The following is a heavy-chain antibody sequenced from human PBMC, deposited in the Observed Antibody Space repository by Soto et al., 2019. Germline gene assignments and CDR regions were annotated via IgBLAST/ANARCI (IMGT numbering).Heavy chain of an antibody. V-gene: IGHV4-31*03. Sequence: PSETLSLTCTVSGGSISSGGYYWSWIRQHPGKGLEWIGYIYYSGSTYYNPSLKSRVTISVDTSKNQFSLKLSSVTAADTAVYYCARGVSSSWYGDYFDYWGQGTLVTVSS. CDR3: ARGVSSSWYGDYFDY. J-gene: IGHJ4*02. D-gene: IGHD6-13*01. CDR1: GGSISSGGYY. CDR2: IYYSGST.